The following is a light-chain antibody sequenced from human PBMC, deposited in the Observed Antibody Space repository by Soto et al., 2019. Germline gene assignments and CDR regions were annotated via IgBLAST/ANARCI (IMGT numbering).Light chain of an antibody. J-gene: IGKJ4*01. CDR1: QSVLWSNNKNY. CDR3: QQYSSTPLP. V-gene: IGKV4-1*01. CDR2: WAS. Sequence: DFVMTQSPDSLTVSLGERATINCKSSQSVLWSNNKNYLAWYQQKPGQSPKLLIYWASTRESGVPDRFSGSGSGTDFTLPISSLQAEDVAVYYCQQYSSTPLPFGGGTKVEIK.